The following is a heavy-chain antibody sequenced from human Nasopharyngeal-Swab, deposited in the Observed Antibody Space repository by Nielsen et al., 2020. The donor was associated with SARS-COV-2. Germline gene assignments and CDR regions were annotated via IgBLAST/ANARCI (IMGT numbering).Heavy chain of an antibody. V-gene: IGHV3-23*01. CDR3: ARVSYAILTGYYAAFDI. J-gene: IGHJ3*02. Sequence: GGSLRLSCAASGFTFSSYAMSWVRQAPGKGLEWVSAISGSGGSTYYADSVKGRFTISRDHSKNTLYLQMNSLRAEDTAVYYCARVSYAILTGYYAAFDIWGQGTMVTVSS. CDR1: GFTFSSYA. D-gene: IGHD3-9*01. CDR2: ISGSGGST.